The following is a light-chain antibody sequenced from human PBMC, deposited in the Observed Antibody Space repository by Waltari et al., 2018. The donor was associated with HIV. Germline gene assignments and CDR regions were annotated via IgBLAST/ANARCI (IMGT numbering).Light chain of an antibody. CDR3: CSYANSATFVV. V-gene: IGLV2-23*02. Sequence: QAALPQPASVSGSPGQSITISCPETSSDVGIDSLFSWYQQYEGKAPKLLIYEVTKRPSRISSRFSGSKSGNTASLTISDLQAEDEAKYYCCSYANSATFVVFGGGTRVTV. CDR1: SSDVGIDSL. CDR2: EVT. J-gene: IGLJ2*01.